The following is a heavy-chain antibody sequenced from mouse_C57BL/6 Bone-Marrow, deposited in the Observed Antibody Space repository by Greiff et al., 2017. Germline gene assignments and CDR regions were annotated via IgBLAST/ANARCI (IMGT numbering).Heavy chain of an antibody. CDR2: INSDGGST. CDR1: EYEFPSHD. Sequence: EVKVVESGGGLVQPGESLKLSCESYEYEFPSHDMSWVRKTPEKRLELVAVINSDGGSTYYPDTIERRFIITRDDTKKTLYLQMSSLGSEDTALYYCARQRVDYWGQGTTLTVSS. V-gene: IGHV5-2*01. J-gene: IGHJ2*01. CDR3: ARQRVDY.